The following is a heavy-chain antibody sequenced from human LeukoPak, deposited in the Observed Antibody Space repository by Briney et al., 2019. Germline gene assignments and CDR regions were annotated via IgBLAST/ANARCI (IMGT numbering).Heavy chain of an antibody. CDR3: AKVDGYSYGYFDY. V-gene: IGHV3-9*01. CDR2: ISWNSGSI. Sequence: GGSLRLSCAGSGFIFNNYAMHWVRQPPGKGLEWVSGISWNSGSIGYAVSVKGRFTISRDNAKNSLYLQMNSLRAEDTALYYCAKVDGYSYGYFDYWGQGTLVTVSS. J-gene: IGHJ4*02. D-gene: IGHD5-18*01. CDR1: GFIFNNYA.